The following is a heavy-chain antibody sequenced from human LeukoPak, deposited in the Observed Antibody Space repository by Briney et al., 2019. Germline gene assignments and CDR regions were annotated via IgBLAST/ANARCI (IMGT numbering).Heavy chain of an antibody. CDR2: INEDGSTT. D-gene: IGHD1-26*01. CDR3: VRDLGGRSGH. Sequence: GGSLRLSCAGSGFDFKEYPLHWVRQAPGKGLVWVSRINEDGSTTNYADSVKGRSTIFRDNAKNTLYLQMNSLRAEDTAVYYCVRDLGGRSGHWGQGTLVTVSS. V-gene: IGHV3-74*01. CDR1: GFDFKEYP. J-gene: IGHJ4*02.